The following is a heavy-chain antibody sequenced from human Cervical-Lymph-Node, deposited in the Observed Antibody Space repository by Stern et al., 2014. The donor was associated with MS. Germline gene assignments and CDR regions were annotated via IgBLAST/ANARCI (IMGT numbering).Heavy chain of an antibody. V-gene: IGHV3-21*01. CDR2: ISSTSSNI. Sequence: DVQLVESGGGLVKPGGSLTLSCAASGFNIVTYSMNWVCQAPGKGLDWVSFISSTSSNIKYADAVRGRFTISRDNAKNSLFLHMSGLRVEDTAVYYCASTSGWFDSWGQGIQVTVSS. J-gene: IGHJ5*01. CDR3: ASTSGWFDS. CDR1: GFNIVTYS.